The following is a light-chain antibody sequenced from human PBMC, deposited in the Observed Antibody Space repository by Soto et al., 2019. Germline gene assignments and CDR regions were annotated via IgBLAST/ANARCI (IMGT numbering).Light chain of an antibody. J-gene: IGLJ2*01. Sequence: QSALTQPASVSGSPGQSITISCTGTSSDVGGYDHVSWYQQHPGSAPKLMIYDVSNRPSGVANRFSGSQSGNTAPLTISGLQAEDEADYYCSSYTSSNTLVFGGGTKLTVL. CDR3: SSYTSSNTLV. CDR2: DVS. CDR1: SSDVGGYDH. V-gene: IGLV2-14*01.